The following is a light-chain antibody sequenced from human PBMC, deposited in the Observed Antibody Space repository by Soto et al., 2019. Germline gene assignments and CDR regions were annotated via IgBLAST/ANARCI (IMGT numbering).Light chain of an antibody. CDR1: SSDVGGYNY. J-gene: IGLJ2*01. Sequence: QSALTQPRSVSGSPGQSVTISCTGTSSDVGGYNYVSWYQQHPGKAPKLMIYEGGKRPSGVSNRFSGSKSGNTASLTISGLQAEDEADYYCCSFALRSTLIFGGGTKVTVL. CDR3: CSFALRSTLI. CDR2: EGG. V-gene: IGLV2-11*01.